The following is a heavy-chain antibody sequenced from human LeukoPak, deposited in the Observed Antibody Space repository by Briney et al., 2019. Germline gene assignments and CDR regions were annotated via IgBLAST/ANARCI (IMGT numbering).Heavy chain of an antibody. V-gene: IGHV1-69*06. Sequence: SVKVSCKTSGYTFTGYFMQWVRQAPGQGLEWMGGIIPIFGTSNYAQKFQGRVTITADKSTTTAYMELSSLRSEDTAVYYCARDNDSRDPPQFDYWGQGTLVTVSS. CDR3: ARDNDSRDPPQFDY. D-gene: IGHD3-16*01. CDR2: IIPIFGTS. J-gene: IGHJ4*02. CDR1: GYTFTGYF.